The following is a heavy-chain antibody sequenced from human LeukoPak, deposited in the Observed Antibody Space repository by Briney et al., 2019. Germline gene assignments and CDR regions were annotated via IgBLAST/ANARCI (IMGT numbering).Heavy chain of an antibody. V-gene: IGHV2-5*01. D-gene: IGHD3-3*01. CDR2: IYWNDDK. CDR3: AHTLTIFGVAVGDY. CDR1: GGSISSGGYY. J-gene: IGHJ4*02. Sequence: TLSLTCTVSGGSISSGGYYWSWIRQPPGKALEWLALIYWNDDKRYSPSLKSRLTITKDTSKNQVVLTMTNMDPVDTATYYCAHTLTIFGVAVGDYWGQGTLVTVSS.